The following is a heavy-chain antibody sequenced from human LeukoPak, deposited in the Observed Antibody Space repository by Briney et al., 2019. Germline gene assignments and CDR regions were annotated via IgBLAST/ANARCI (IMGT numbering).Heavy chain of an antibody. J-gene: IGHJ4*02. CDR1: GFTFSNYA. V-gene: IGHV3-23*01. CDR2: ISGSGEST. CDR3: AKGAGGSYGPYYFDY. Sequence: PGGSLRLSCAASGFTFSNYAMNWVRQAPGKGLEWVATISGSGESTYYADSVKGRFTISRDNSKNTLYLQMNSLRAEDTAMYYCAKGAGGSYGPYYFDYWGQGTLLTVSS. D-gene: IGHD3-10*01.